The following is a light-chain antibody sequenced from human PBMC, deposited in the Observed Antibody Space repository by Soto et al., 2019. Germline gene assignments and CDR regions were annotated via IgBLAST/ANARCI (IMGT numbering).Light chain of an antibody. V-gene: IGLV2-14*01. Sequence: QSALTQPASVSGSPGQSITISCTGTSSDVGGYNYVSWYQQHPGKAPKLMIYDVSNRPSGVSNRFSGSKSGNTASLTISELHAEDEADYYCSSYTSSSTLVFGGGTKLTVL. CDR2: DVS. CDR1: SSDVGGYNY. CDR3: SSYTSSSTLV. J-gene: IGLJ2*01.